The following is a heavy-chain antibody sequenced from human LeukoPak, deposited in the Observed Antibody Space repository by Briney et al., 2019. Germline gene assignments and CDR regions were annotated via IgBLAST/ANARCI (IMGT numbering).Heavy chain of an antibody. Sequence: SETLSLTCTVSGGTINSYYWSWIRQPPGEGLEWIGYIFYTGTTIYNPSLKSRVTISLDTSKNQFSLKLSSVTAADTAVYYCARKTSGWFGPWGQGTLVTVSS. CDR3: ARKTSGWFGP. V-gene: IGHV4-59*13. D-gene: IGHD3-10*01. CDR1: GGTINSYY. CDR2: IFYTGTT. J-gene: IGHJ5*02.